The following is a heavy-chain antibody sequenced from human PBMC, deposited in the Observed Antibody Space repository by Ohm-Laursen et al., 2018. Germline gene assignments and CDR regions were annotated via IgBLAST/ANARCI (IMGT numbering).Heavy chain of an antibody. CDR3: ARVPRYSGYDYAFDI. CDR2: ISSSGSTI. D-gene: IGHD5-12*01. V-gene: IGHV3-48*03. J-gene: IGHJ3*02. CDR1: GFTFSSYG. Sequence: SLRLSCAASGFTFSSYGMNWVRQAPGKGLEWVSYISSSGSTIYYADSVKGRFTISRDNAKNSLYLQMNSLRAEDTAVYYCARVPRYSGYDYAFDIWGQGTMVTVSS.